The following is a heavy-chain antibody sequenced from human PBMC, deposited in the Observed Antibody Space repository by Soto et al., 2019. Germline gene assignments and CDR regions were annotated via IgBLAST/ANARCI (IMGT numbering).Heavy chain of an antibody. J-gene: IGHJ4*02. CDR2: IYYSGST. CDR3: ARVGGYYGDYPNFDY. CDR1: GGSISGYY. Sequence: QVQLKESGPGLVKPPETLSLTCIVSGGSISGYYWSWIRQPPGRGLEWIGNIYYSGSTNYNPSRMSRVTISVDTSKNQFSLKLRSVTAADTAVYYCARVGGYYGDYPNFDYWGQGALVTVSS. D-gene: IGHD4-17*01. V-gene: IGHV4-59*01.